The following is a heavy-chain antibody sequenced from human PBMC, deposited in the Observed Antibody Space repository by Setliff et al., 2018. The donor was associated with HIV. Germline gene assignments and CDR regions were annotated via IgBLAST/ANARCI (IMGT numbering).Heavy chain of an antibody. D-gene: IGHD5-18*01. Sequence: TSETLSLTCTVSGASIGNYFWTWLRQPPGQGLEWIGYIYTSGDVNYNPSLKSRVTISMDMSKKQFSLKLSSVTAADTAVYYCARTRGYTYGYIDSWAQGTLVTVSS. CDR2: IYTSGDV. J-gene: IGHJ4*02. CDR3: ARTRGYTYGYIDS. V-gene: IGHV4-4*09. CDR1: GASIGNYF.